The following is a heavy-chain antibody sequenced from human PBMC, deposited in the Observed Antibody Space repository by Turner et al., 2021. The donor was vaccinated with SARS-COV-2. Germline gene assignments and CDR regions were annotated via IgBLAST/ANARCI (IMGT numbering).Heavy chain of an antibody. J-gene: IGHJ4*02. Sequence: EVQLVASGGGLVPPGGSLRLSCAASGFTCSDYWMTWVRQAPGKGLEWVANIRQDGSEKNYVDSVKGRFTISRDNAKNSVFLQMNSLRDEDTALYYCARGTVAAHWGQGTQVTVSS. V-gene: IGHV3-7*04. CDR1: GFTCSDYW. CDR2: IRQDGSEK. D-gene: IGHD6-19*01. CDR3: ARGTVAAH.